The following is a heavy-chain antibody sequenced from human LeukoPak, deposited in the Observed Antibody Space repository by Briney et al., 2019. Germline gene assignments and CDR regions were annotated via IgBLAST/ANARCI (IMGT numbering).Heavy chain of an antibody. CDR2: VSYDGSNK. CDR1: GFTFSSYG. V-gene: IGHV3-30*18. CDR3: AKSFSCSGGSCHSFDY. J-gene: IGHJ4*02. D-gene: IGHD2-15*01. Sequence: GGSLRLSCAASGFTFSSYGIHWVRQAPGKGLEWVAVVSYDGSNKYYADSVKGRFTISRDNSKNTLYLQMNSLRAEDTAVYYCAKSFSCSGGSCHSFDYWGQGTLVTVSS.